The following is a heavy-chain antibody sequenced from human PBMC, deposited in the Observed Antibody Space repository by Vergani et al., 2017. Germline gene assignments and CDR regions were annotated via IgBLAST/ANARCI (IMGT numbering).Heavy chain of an antibody. CDR3: ARDAPYYDFWSGYDPYCYFDL. CDR2: IYHSGST. Sequence: QVQLQESGPGLVKPSGTLSLTCAVSGGSISSSNWWSWVRQPPGKGLEWIGEIYHSGSTNYNPSLKSRVTISVDKSKNQFSLKLSSVTAADTAVYYCARDAPYYDFWSGYDPYCYFDLWGRGTLVTVSS. CDR1: GGSISSSNW. J-gene: IGHJ2*01. D-gene: IGHD3-3*01. V-gene: IGHV4-4*02.